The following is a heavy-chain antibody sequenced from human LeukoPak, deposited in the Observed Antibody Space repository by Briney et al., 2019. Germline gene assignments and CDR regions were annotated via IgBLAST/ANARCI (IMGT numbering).Heavy chain of an antibody. J-gene: IGHJ4*02. CDR2: IHHSGST. CDR1: GYSISSGYY. Sequence: PSETLSLTCVVSGYSISSGYYWGWIRQPPGKGLEWIGSIHHSGSTYYNPSLESRVSMSVDTSKNQFSLKLNSVTAADTAVYFCARRAVGATDYWGQGTLVTVSS. D-gene: IGHD1-26*01. V-gene: IGHV4-38-2*01. CDR3: ARRAVGATDY.